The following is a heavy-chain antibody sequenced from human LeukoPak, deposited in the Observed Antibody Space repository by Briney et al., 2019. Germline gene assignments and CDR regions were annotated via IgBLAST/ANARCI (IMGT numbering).Heavy chain of an antibody. D-gene: IGHD2-2*01. CDR3: ARNLHYCSSTSCFGPLGY. CDR1: GYTFTSYG. Sequence: ASVKVSCKASGYTFTSYGISWVRQAPGQGLEWMGWISAYNGNTNYAQKLQGRVTMTTDTSTSTAYMELRGLRSDDTAVYYCARNLHYCSSTSCFGPLGYWGQGTLVTVSS. V-gene: IGHV1-18*01. J-gene: IGHJ4*02. CDR2: ISAYNGNT.